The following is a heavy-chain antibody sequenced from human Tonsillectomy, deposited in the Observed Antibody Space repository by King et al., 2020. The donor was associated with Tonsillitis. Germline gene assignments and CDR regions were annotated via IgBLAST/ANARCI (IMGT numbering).Heavy chain of an antibody. J-gene: IGHJ4*02. CDR1: GGSFSGYY. Sequence: VQLQQWGAGLLKPSETLSLTCAVYGGSFSGYYWSWIRQPPGKGLEWIGEINHSGSANYNPSLKSRVTISVDTSKNQFSLKLSSVTAADTAVYYCARVRRGYSYGYYWGQGTLVTVSS. V-gene: IGHV4-34*01. CDR3: ARVRRGYSYGYY. CDR2: INHSGSA. D-gene: IGHD5-18*01.